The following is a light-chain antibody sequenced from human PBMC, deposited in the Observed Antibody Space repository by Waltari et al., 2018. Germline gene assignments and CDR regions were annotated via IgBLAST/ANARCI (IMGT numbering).Light chain of an antibody. CDR2: DGS. CDR3: QQSGNWPPYT. V-gene: IGKV3-11*01. CDR1: QSLTSY. J-gene: IGKJ2*01. Sequence: IVLTQSPATLSLSPGERATLSCRASQSLTSYLAWYQQKPGRPPRLLIYDGSNRDTGIPARFSGSGSGTDFTLTISSLEPEDFAVYYCQQSGNWPPYTFGQGTKLEIK.